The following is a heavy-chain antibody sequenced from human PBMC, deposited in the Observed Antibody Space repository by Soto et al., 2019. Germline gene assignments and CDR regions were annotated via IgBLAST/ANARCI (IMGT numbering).Heavy chain of an antibody. J-gene: IGHJ6*02. CDR3: AKEASGSSRFFYYYGMGV. V-gene: IGHV3-30*18. D-gene: IGHD3-3*01. CDR1: GFSFSTYG. CDR2: ISHDGGNN. Sequence: GGSLRLSCAASGFSFSTYGMHWVRQAPGRGPEWMAVISHDGGNNYYADSVKGRFTISRDNSKNTLYLQLNSLRAEDTAVYYCAKEASGSSRFFYYYGMGVWGQVTTVTVSS.